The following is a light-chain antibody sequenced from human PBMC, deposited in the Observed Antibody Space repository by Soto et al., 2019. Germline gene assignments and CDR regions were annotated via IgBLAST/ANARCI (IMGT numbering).Light chain of an antibody. CDR3: QQYNSYSLT. V-gene: IGKV3-15*01. J-gene: IGKJ4*01. Sequence: EIVLTQSPGTLSLSPGERATLSCRASQSVRSNFLAWYQQKPGQAPRLLIYGTSTRATGIPARFSGSGSGTEFTLTISSLQPDDFATYYCQQYNSYSLTFGGGTKVDIK. CDR2: GTS. CDR1: QSVRSN.